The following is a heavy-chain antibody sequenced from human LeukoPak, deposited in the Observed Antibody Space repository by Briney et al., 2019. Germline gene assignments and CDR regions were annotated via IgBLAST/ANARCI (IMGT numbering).Heavy chain of an antibody. J-gene: IGHJ4*02. Sequence: ASVKVSCKASGGTFSSYAISWVRQAPGQGLEWMGGIIPIFGTANYAQKFQGRVTITADESTSTAYMELSSLRSEDTAVYYCATALAATWDFDYWGQGTLVTVSS. CDR3: ATALAATWDFDY. CDR2: IIPIFGTA. D-gene: IGHD6-13*01. V-gene: IGHV1-69*13. CDR1: GGTFSSYA.